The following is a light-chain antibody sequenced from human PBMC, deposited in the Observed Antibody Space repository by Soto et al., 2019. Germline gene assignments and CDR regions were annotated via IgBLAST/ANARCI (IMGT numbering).Light chain of an antibody. CDR2: DAS. Sequence: DIQMTQSPSSLSASVGDRVTITCQASQDISNYLNGYQQKPGKDPKFPIYDASNLETGVPSRFSGSGSGTDFTFTISSLQPEDIATYYCQQYDNLPFTFGPGTKVDIK. J-gene: IGKJ3*01. CDR3: QQYDNLPFT. V-gene: IGKV1-33*01. CDR1: QDISNY.